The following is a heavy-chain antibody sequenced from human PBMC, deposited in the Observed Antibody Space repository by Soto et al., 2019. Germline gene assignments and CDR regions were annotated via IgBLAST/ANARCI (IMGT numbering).Heavy chain of an antibody. J-gene: IGHJ5*02. CDR2: IYYSGST. CDR3: ARTLDDYIWGSYRPSKFDP. CDR1: GGSISSYY. D-gene: IGHD3-16*02. Sequence: SETLSLTCTVSGGSISSYYWSWIRQPPGKGLEWIGYIYYSGSTNYNPSLKSRVTISVDTSKNQFSLKLSSVTAADTAVYYCARTLDDYIWGSYRPSKFDPWGQGTLVTVSS. V-gene: IGHV4-59*01.